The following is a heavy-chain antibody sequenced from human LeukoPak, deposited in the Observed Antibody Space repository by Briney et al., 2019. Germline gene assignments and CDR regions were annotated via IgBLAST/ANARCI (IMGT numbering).Heavy chain of an antibody. CDR3: ARGGGLLWFGEQTYYMDV. D-gene: IGHD3-10*01. CDR1: GYTFTSYG. CDR2: ISAYNGNT. Sequence: GASVKVSCKASGYTFTSYGISWVRQAPGQGLEWMGWISAYNGNTNYAQKLQGRVTMTTDTSTSTAYMELRSLRYDDTAVYYCARGGGLLWFGEQTYYMDVWGKGTTVTISS. V-gene: IGHV1-18*01. J-gene: IGHJ6*03.